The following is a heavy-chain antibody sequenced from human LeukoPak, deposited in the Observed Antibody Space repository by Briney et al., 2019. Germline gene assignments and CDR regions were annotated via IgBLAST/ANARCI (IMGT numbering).Heavy chain of an antibody. Sequence: GASVKVSCKASGYTFTSYAMHWVRQAPGQRLEWMGWINAGNGNTKYSQEFQGRVTITRDTSASTAYMELSSLRSEDMAVYYCARDRASSSSAYYFDYRGQGTLVTVSS. J-gene: IGHJ4*02. CDR2: INAGNGNT. D-gene: IGHD6-6*01. CDR1: GYTFTSYA. CDR3: ARDRASSSSAYYFDY. V-gene: IGHV1-3*03.